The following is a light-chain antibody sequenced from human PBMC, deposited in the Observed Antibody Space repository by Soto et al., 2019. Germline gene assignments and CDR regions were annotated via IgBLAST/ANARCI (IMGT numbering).Light chain of an antibody. CDR1: DSDVGGHSH. CDR2: EVN. J-gene: IGLJ3*02. Sequence: QSALTQPPSASGSPGQAVTISCTGSDSDVGGHSHVSWYQQHPGEAPKLMIYEVNKRPSGVPDRFSASKSGNTASLTVSGLQADDEADYYCCSYVAGDSWVFGGGTKVTVL. CDR3: CSYVAGDSWV. V-gene: IGLV2-8*01.